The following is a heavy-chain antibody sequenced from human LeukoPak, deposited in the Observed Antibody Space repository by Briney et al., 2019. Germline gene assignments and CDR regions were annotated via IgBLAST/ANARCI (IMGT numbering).Heavy chain of an antibody. Sequence: GGSLRLSCAASRLTVTNAWMNWVRQAPGKGLEWVGRIASKTDGGTTDYAAPVKGRFTISRDDSKNTLFLQMNSLKTEDTAVYYCTTGIRGDCGQGTLVTVSS. CDR1: RLTVTNAW. CDR3: TTGIRGD. V-gene: IGHV3-15*04. CDR2: IASKTDGGTT. J-gene: IGHJ4*02.